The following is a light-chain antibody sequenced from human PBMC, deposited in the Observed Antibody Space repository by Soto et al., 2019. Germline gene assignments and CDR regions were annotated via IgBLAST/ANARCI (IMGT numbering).Light chain of an antibody. CDR3: QRYNTYPVT. J-gene: IGKJ5*01. CDR2: AVS. CDR1: QGIGND. V-gene: IGKV1-17*01. Sequence: DIQMTQSPSSLSASVGDRVTITCRASQGIGNDLGWIQQRPGKAPTRLIYAVSSLQRGVPSRFSGSGSGREFTLTISSLQPEDFATYYCQRYNTYPVTFGQGTRLDIK.